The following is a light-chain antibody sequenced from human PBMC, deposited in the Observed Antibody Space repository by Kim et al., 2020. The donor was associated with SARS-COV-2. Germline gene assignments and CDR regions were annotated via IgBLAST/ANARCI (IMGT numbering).Light chain of an antibody. V-gene: IGKV3-20*01. CDR3: QQYGLSPYT. CDR1: RSVTSSY. CDR2: GAS. Sequence: SPGERATLSCRASRSVTSSYLAWYQQKPGQPPRLLIYGASSRATDIPDRFSGSGSGTDFTLTISRLEPEDVAVYYCQQYGLSPYTFGQGTKLEIK. J-gene: IGKJ2*01.